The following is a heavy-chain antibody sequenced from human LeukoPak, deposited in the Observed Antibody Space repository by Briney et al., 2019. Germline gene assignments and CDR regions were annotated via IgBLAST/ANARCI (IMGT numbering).Heavy chain of an antibody. CDR2: IYYSGST. CDR3: ARPYSSGWYGVFNI. Sequence: PSETLSLTCTVSGGSISTYYWSWIRQPPGKGLEWIGYIYYSGSTSYNPSLKSRVTISVDTSKNQFSLKLSSVTAADTAVYYCARPYSSGWYGVFNIWGQGTMVTVSS. D-gene: IGHD6-19*01. J-gene: IGHJ3*02. V-gene: IGHV4-59*08. CDR1: GGSISTYY.